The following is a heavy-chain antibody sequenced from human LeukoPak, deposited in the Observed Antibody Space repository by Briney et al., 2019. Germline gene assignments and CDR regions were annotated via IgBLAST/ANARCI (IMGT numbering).Heavy chain of an antibody. CDR3: AKAYGYGYRAFDY. CDR2: ISGSGGST. Sequence: PGASLRLSCAASGFTFSSYAMSWVRQAPGKGLEWVSAISGSGGSTYYADSVKGRFTISRDNSKNTLYLQMNSLRAEDTAVYYCAKAYGYGYRAFDYWGQGTLVTVSS. CDR1: GFTFSSYA. V-gene: IGHV3-23*01. D-gene: IGHD5-18*01. J-gene: IGHJ4*02.